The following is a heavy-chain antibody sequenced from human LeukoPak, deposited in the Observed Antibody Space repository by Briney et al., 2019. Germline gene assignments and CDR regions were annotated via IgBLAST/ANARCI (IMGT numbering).Heavy chain of an antibody. J-gene: IGHJ6*02. CDR3: ARDSGSGLYYYYGMDV. CDR2: ISFDGSNK. Sequence: SGGSLRLSCAASGFTFSSYAMHWVRQAPGKGLEWVAVISFDGSNKYYADSVKGRFTISRDNSENTLYLQMNSLRADDTAMYYCARDSGSGLYYYYGMDVWGQGTTVTVSS. CDR1: GFTFSSYA. V-gene: IGHV3-30-3*01.